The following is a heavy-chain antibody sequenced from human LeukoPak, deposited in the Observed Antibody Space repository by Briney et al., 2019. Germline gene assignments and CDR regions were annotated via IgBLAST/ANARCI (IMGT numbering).Heavy chain of an antibody. CDR1: GFKFSNYE. J-gene: IGHJ3*02. D-gene: IGHD3-10*01. CDR2: ISSGDSTI. Sequence: PGGSLRLSCAASGFKFSNYEMNWVRQAPGKGLEWVSYISSGDSTIYYADSVKGRFTISRDNAKDSLFLQMSSLRVDDTAVYYCARGPGSLAFDIWGQGTMVTVSS. V-gene: IGHV3-48*03. CDR3: ARGPGSLAFDI.